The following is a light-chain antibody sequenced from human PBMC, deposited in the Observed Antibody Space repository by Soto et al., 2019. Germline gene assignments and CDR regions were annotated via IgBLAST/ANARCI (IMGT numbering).Light chain of an antibody. Sequence: EIVLTQSPGTLSLSLGERATLSCRASQSVSSSYLAWYQQKPGQAPRLRIYGASSRATGIPDRFSGSGSGTDFTLTISRQEPEDFAVYYCQQYVSSPEWTFGQGTKVEI. CDR3: QQYVSSPEWT. V-gene: IGKV3-20*01. CDR1: QSVSSSY. CDR2: GAS. J-gene: IGKJ1*01.